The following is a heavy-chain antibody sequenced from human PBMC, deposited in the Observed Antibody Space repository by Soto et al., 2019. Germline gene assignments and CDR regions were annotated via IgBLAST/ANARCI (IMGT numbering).Heavy chain of an antibody. V-gene: IGHV4-39*01. CDR3: ARHESAFDYGEYFNWFDP. CDR1: GGSISSSSYY. CDR2: IYYSGST. D-gene: IGHD4-17*01. Sequence: ASETLFLTCTVSGGSISSSSYYWGWIRQPPGKGLEWIGSIYYSGSTYYNPSLKSRVTISVDTSKNQFSLKLSSVTAADTAVYYCARHESAFDYGEYFNWFDPWGQGTLVTVSS. J-gene: IGHJ5*02.